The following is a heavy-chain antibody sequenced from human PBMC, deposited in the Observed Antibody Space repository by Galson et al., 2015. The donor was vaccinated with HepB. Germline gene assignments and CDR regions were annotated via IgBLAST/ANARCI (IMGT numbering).Heavy chain of an antibody. Sequence: SVKVSCKASGYTFTGYYMHWVRQAPGQGLEWMGRINPNSGGTNYAQKFQGRVTMTRDTSISTAYMELSRLRSDDTAVYYCGVWQQLPTDAFDIWGQGTMVTVSS. CDR1: GYTFTGYY. V-gene: IGHV1-2*06. J-gene: IGHJ3*02. D-gene: IGHD6-13*01. CDR2: INPNSGGT. CDR3: GVWQQLPTDAFDI.